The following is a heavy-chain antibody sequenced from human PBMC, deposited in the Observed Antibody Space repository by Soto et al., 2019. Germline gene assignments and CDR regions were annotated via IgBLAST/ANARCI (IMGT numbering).Heavy chain of an antibody. CDR3: ASDERAYCNGDNCEHYFDY. Sequence: QVQLVQSGAEVKKPGASVKVSCKTSGYTFTTYGVSWVRQAPGLGLEWMGWISGNNGNTNSAPKFHGRVSMTTDTSTSTAYMELRSLRSDDTAVYYCASDERAYCNGDNCEHYFDYWGQGTLVTVSS. CDR2: ISGNNGNT. V-gene: IGHV1-18*01. J-gene: IGHJ4*02. CDR1: GYTFTTYG. D-gene: IGHD2-15*01.